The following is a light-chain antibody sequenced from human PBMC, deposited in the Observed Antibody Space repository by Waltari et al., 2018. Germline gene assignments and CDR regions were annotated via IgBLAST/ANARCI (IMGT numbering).Light chain of an antibody. Sequence: EIVLTQSPGTLSLSPGERATLSCRASQTVRTTYLAWYQQKPGQAPTLLIYGACSRATGIPERISGSGAGTDFSLTISSLEPEDVAVYYCQQYDSSPLTFGGVAKVEIK. J-gene: IGKJ4*01. V-gene: IGKV3-20*01. CDR3: QQYDSSPLT. CDR1: QTVRTTY. CDR2: GAC.